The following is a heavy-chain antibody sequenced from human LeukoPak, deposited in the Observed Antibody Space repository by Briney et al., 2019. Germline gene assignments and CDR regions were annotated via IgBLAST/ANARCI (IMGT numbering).Heavy chain of an antibody. Sequence: PSETLSLTCTVSGGSISSSSYYWGWIRQPPGKGLEWIGSIYYSGSTYYNPSLKSRVTISVDTSKNQFSLKLSSVTAADTAVYYCARALPYSGSYYFDYWGQGTLVTVSS. CDR3: ARALPYSGSYYFDY. V-gene: IGHV4-39*07. D-gene: IGHD1-26*01. CDR2: IYYSGST. CDR1: GGSISSSSYY. J-gene: IGHJ4*02.